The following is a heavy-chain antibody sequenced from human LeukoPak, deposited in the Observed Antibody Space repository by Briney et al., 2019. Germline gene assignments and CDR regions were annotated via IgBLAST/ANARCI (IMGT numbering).Heavy chain of an antibody. J-gene: IGHJ6*03. CDR3: TTDQRWERRTGYYMDYYYYYMDV. V-gene: IGHV3-30*03. CDR2: ISYDGSNK. CDR1: GFTFSSYG. Sequence: GRSLRLSCAASGFTFSSYGMHWVRQAPGKGLEWVAVISYDGSNKYYADSVKGRFTISRDNSKNTLYLQMNSPKTEDTAVYYCTTDQRWERRTGYYMDYYYYYMDVWGKGTTVTVSS. D-gene: IGHD3/OR15-3a*01.